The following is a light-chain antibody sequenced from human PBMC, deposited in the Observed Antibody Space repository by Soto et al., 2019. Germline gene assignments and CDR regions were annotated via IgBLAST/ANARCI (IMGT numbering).Light chain of an antibody. V-gene: IGLV2-23*01. Sequence: QSVLTQPASVSGSPGQSITISCTGTSSDVGGYILVSWYQQEPGKAPKLMIYEGSKRPSGVSNRFSGSKSGNTASLTISGLQAEDEAHYYCCSYVGGDTYLIFGGVPKLTVL. CDR2: EGS. J-gene: IGLJ2*01. CDR1: SSDVGGYIL. CDR3: CSYVGGDTYLI.